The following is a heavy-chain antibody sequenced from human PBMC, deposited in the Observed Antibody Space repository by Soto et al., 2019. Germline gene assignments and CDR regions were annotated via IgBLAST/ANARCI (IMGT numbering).Heavy chain of an antibody. CDR3: ATMATFGSLNWFDP. J-gene: IGHJ5*02. CDR2: MNPGSGDT. CDR1: GYTFTNND. Sequence: QVQLVQSGAEVKKPGASVKVSCKASGYTFTNNDVSWVRQATGQGLEWMGWMNPGSGDTGYAQKFQGRVTMTRDISIATAYMELSSLRSDDTAIYYCATMATFGSLNWFDPWGQATLVTVSS. D-gene: IGHD3-10*01. V-gene: IGHV1-8*01.